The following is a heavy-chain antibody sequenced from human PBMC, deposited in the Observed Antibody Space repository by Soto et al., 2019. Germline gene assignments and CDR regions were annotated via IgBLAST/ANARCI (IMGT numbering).Heavy chain of an antibody. J-gene: IGHJ6*02. V-gene: IGHV3-23*01. CDR2: ISGSGAGT. CDR1: GFTFSSNG. Sequence: GGSLRLSCATSGFTFSSNGMSWVRQAPGRGLEWVSGISGSGAGTYYADSVKGRFTISRDNSKNTLYLQMSGLRAEDAAIYYCAKGPTVFGAVISFDYYYGMYVWGQRTPVTVSS. CDR3: AKGPTVFGAVISFDYYYGMYV. D-gene: IGHD3-3*01.